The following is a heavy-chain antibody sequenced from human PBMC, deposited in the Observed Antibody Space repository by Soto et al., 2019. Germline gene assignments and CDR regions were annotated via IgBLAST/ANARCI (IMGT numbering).Heavy chain of an antibody. Sequence: EVQLLESGGGLVQPGGSLRLSCAASGFTFSSYAMTWVRQAPGKGLEWVSGISSAGRTNYAESVKGRFTISRDNSKNTLYLQMNSLRAEDTAVYYCVKAAARGDYWGQGTLVTVSS. J-gene: IGHJ4*02. CDR3: VKAAARGDY. CDR1: GFTFSSYA. CDR2: ISSAGRT. D-gene: IGHD3-10*01. V-gene: IGHV3-23*01.